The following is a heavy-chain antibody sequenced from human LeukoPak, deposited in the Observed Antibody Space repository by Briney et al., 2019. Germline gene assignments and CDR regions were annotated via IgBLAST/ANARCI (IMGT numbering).Heavy chain of an antibody. CDR2: ISGSTGSGGNT. Sequence: PGGSLRLSCAASGFNFRNYVMSWVRQAPGKGLEWVSTISGSTGSGGNTYYAASVKGRFTISRDNSKNTLYLQMNSLRAEDTAVYYCLRGGWGSLLDYWGQGTLVTVSS. V-gene: IGHV3-23*01. J-gene: IGHJ4*02. D-gene: IGHD6-19*01. CDR3: LRGGWGSLLDY. CDR1: GFNFRNYV.